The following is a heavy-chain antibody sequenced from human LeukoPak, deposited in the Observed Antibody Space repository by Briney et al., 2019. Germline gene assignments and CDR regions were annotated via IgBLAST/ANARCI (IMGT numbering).Heavy chain of an antibody. D-gene: IGHD3-22*01. Sequence: ASVKVSCKASGYTFTGYYMHWVRQAPGQGLEWMGWINPNSGGTNYAQKFQGGVTMTRDTSISTAYMELSRLRSDDTAVYYCARGRDYYDSSGYMFEDDAFDIWGQGTMVTVSS. J-gene: IGHJ3*02. CDR2: INPNSGGT. CDR3: ARGRDYYDSSGYMFEDDAFDI. CDR1: GYTFTGYY. V-gene: IGHV1-2*02.